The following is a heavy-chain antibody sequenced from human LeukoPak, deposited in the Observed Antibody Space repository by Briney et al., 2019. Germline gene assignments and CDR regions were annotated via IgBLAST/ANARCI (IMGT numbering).Heavy chain of an antibody. J-gene: IGHJ4*02. CDR3: ARDLSLQN. Sequence: SETLSLTCSVSGGSISNYFWGWLRQPAGKGLEWVGRLSASGTTNYNPSLRSRVTISVDTSKNQFSLKLSSVTAADTAVYYCARDLSLQNWGQGTLVTVSS. CDR2: LSASGTT. CDR1: GGSISNYF. V-gene: IGHV4-4*07. D-gene: IGHD4-11*01.